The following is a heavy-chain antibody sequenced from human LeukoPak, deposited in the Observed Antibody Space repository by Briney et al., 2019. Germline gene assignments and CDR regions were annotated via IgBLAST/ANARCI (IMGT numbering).Heavy chain of an antibody. CDR2: IKSKTDGGTT. J-gene: IGHJ6*02. Sequence: GGSLRLSCAASGFSFSNAWMSWVRQAPGKGLEWVGRIKSKTDGGTTHYAAAVTGRFTISRDDSKNTLYLQMNSLKTEDTAVYYCATEWELPHYYGVDVWGQGTTVTVSS. D-gene: IGHD1-26*01. V-gene: IGHV3-15*01. CDR1: GFSFSNAW. CDR3: ATEWELPHYYGVDV.